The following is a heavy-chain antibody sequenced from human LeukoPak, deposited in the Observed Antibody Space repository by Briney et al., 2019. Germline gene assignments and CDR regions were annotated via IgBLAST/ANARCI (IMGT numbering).Heavy chain of an antibody. D-gene: IGHD1-26*01. V-gene: IGHV1-58*02. CDR3: AAVQVGANYYFDY. CDR2: IVVGSGNT. CDR1: GFTFTSSA. J-gene: IGHJ4*02. Sequence: GASVKVSCKASGFTFTSSAMQWVRQARGQRLEWIGWIVVGSGNTNYAQKFQERVTITRDMSTSRAYTELSSLRSEDTAVYYCAAVQVGANYYFDYWGQGTLVTVSS.